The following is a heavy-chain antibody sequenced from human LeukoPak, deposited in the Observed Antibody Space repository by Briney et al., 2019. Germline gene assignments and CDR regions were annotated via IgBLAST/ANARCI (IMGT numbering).Heavy chain of an antibody. Sequence: ASVKVSCKASGYTFISYAMNWVRQAPGQGLEWMGWINTNTGKPTYAQGFTGRFVFSLDSSVSTVYLQISSLKTEDTAVYYCARNIEAAAAGPTHFDYWGQGTLVTVSS. CDR2: INTNTGKP. D-gene: IGHD6-13*01. CDR1: GYTFISYA. J-gene: IGHJ4*02. V-gene: IGHV7-4-1*02. CDR3: ARNIEAAAAGPTHFDY.